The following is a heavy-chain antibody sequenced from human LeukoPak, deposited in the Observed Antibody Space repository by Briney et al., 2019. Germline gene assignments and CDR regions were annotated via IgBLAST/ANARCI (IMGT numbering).Heavy chain of an antibody. J-gene: IGHJ4*02. Sequence: SETLSLTCTVSGGSISSSSYYWGWIRQPPGKGLEWIGSIYYSGSTYYNPSLKSRVTISVDTSKNQFSLQLNSVTPEDTAVYYCARADMAGGWELGWELPGPFDYWGQGTLVTVSS. D-gene: IGHD1-26*01. CDR3: ARADMAGGWELGWELPGPFDY. CDR2: IYYSGST. V-gene: IGHV4-39*01. CDR1: GGSISSSSYY.